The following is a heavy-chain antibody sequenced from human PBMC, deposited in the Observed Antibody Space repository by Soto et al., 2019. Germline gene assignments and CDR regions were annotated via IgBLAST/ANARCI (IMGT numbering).Heavy chain of an antibody. J-gene: IGHJ4*02. CDR3: AKGGGYSYGLLNS. V-gene: IGHV3-43D*04. D-gene: IGHD5-18*01. Sequence: LRLSCAASGFTFDDYAMNWVRQPPGKGLEWVSLITWDGGSTYYADSVKGRFTISRDNSKNSLFLQMNSLRTEDSALYFCAKGGGYSYGLLNSWGQGTLVTVSS. CDR2: ITWDGGST. CDR1: GFTFDDYA.